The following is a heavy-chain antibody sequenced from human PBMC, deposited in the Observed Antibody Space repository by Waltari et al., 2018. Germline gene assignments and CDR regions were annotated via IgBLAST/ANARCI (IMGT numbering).Heavy chain of an antibody. Sequence: SSYGMHWVRQAPGKGLEWVAVIWYDGSNKYYADSVKGRFTISRDNSKNTLYLQMNSLRAEDTAVYYCAKDLFRVMTTVTTFDYWGQGTLVTVSS. J-gene: IGHJ4*02. V-gene: IGHV3-33*06. CDR2: IWYDGSNK. D-gene: IGHD4-17*01. CDR1: SSYG. CDR3: AKDLFRVMTTVTTFDY.